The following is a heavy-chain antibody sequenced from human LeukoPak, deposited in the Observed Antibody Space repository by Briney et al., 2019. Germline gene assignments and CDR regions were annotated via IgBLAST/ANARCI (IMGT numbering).Heavy chain of an antibody. CDR2: IDRDVRTS. CDR3: ARGGSFGTFDP. D-gene: IGHD3-10*01. J-gene: IGHJ5*02. Sequence: GGSLRLSCAASGFTFSAYWMHWVRQAPGKGLVWVSRIDRDVRTSNYADTVKGRFTISRDNAKNTLYLQMDSLRAEDAAVYYCARGGSFGTFDPWGQGTLVTVSS. V-gene: IGHV3-74*01. CDR1: GFTFSAYW.